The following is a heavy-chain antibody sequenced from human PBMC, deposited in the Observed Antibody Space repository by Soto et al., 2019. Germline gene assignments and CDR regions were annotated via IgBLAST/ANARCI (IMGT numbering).Heavy chain of an antibody. J-gene: IGHJ4*02. CDR1: GFTFSSYA. D-gene: IGHD3-10*01. V-gene: IGHV3-23*01. CDR2: ISGSGGST. Sequence: EGQLLESGGGLVQPGGSRRLSCAASGFTFSSYAMSWVRQAPGKGLEWVSSISGSGGSTYYADSVKGRFTISRDNSKNTLYLQMNSLRAEDTAVYYCAKYGYGSGSYDYWGQGTMVTVSS. CDR3: AKYGYGSGSYDY.